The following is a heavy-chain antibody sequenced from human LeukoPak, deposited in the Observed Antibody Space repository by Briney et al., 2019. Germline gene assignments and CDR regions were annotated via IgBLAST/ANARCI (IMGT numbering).Heavy chain of an antibody. D-gene: IGHD4-23*01. Sequence: ASVKVSCTASGYTFGTHWMHWVRQAPGQGLEWMGIINPSGGSTSYAQKFQGRVTMTRDMSTSTDYMELSSLRSEDTAVYYCARDNSVEDTAWWFDPWGQGTLVTVSS. CDR1: GYTFGTHW. CDR2: INPSGGST. V-gene: IGHV1-46*01. CDR3: ARDNSVEDTAWWFDP. J-gene: IGHJ5*02.